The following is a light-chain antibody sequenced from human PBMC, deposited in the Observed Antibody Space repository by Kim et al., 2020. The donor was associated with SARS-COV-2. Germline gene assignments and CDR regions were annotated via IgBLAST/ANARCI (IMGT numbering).Light chain of an antibody. Sequence: QSVLTQPASVSGSPGQSITISCTGTSSDVGGYIFVSWYQQQPGKAPKLIIYDVSHRPSGVSNRFSGSKSGNRASLTIFGLQAEDEADYYCTSYTSTSTLVFRGGTQLTVL. CDR3: TSYTSTSTLV. CDR1: SSDVGGYIF. J-gene: IGLJ2*01. CDR2: DVS. V-gene: IGLV2-14*03.